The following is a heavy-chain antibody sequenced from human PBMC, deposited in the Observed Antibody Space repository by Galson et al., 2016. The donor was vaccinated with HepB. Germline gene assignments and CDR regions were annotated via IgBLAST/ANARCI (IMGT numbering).Heavy chain of an antibody. J-gene: IGHJ4*02. CDR1: GYTFTSYA. D-gene: IGHD1-26*01. Sequence: SVKVSCKASGYTFTSYAMHWVRQAPGQRLEWMGWINAGSGNTEYSQKFQDRVTITRDTSASTAYMEVSSLRSEDTAVYYCARDPLGASTLDHWGQGTLVTVSS. V-gene: IGHV1-3*01. CDR3: ARDPLGASTLDH. CDR2: INAGSGNT.